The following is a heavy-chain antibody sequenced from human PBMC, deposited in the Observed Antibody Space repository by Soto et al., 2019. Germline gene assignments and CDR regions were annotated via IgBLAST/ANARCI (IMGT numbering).Heavy chain of an antibody. V-gene: IGHV4-59*01. CDR2: IYYSGST. Sequence: QVQLQESGPGLVKPSETLSLTCTVSGGSISSYYWSWIRQPPGKGLEWIGYIYYSGSTNYNPSLKSRVTISVDTSKNQFSLKLSSVTAADTAVYYCARVPLYSSGPGAFDIWGQGTMVTVSS. J-gene: IGHJ3*02. CDR3: ARVPLYSSGPGAFDI. CDR1: GGSISSYY. D-gene: IGHD6-19*01.